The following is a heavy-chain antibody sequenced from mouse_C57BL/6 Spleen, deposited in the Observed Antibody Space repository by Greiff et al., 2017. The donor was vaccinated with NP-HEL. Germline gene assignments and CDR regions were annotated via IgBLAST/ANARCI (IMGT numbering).Heavy chain of an antibody. D-gene: IGHD2-1*01. CDR2: IRSKSNNYAT. CDR3: VRHDGNYDYYYAMDY. J-gene: IGHJ4*01. V-gene: IGHV10-1*01. CDR1: GFSFNTYA. Sequence: EVKLMESGGGLVQPKGSLKLSCAASGFSFNTYAMNWVRQAPEKGLEWVARIRSKSNNYATYYADSVKDRFTISRDDSESMLYLQMNNLKTEDTAMYYCVRHDGNYDYYYAMDYWGQGTSVTVSS.